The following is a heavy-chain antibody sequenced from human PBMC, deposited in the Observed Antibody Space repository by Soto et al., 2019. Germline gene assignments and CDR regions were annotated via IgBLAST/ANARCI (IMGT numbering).Heavy chain of an antibody. Sequence: PSETLSLTCTVSGGSNSGYYWSWIRQPPGKGLEWIGYIYYSGSTSYNPSLKSRLTISVDTSKNQFSLRLTSVTAAGTAVYYWGRKNSSVYKFFASWGQGPLAPVPS. J-gene: IGHJ4*02. D-gene: IGHD3-22*01. CDR1: GGSNSGYY. CDR3: GRKNSSVYKFFAS. V-gene: IGHV4-59*01. CDR2: IYYSGST.